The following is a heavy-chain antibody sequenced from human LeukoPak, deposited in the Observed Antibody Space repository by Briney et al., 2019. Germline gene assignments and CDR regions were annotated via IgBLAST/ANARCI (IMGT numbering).Heavy chain of an antibody. CDR3: ARAEYYYYGMDV. Sequence: GGSLRLSCAASGFTFSSYSMNWVRQAPGKGLEWVSYISSTGSTIYYADSVKGRFTISRDSAKNSLYLQMNSLRDEDTAVYYCARAEYYYYGMDVWGQGTTATVSS. CDR1: GFTFSSYS. CDR2: ISSTGSTI. V-gene: IGHV3-48*02. J-gene: IGHJ6*02. D-gene: IGHD1-14*01.